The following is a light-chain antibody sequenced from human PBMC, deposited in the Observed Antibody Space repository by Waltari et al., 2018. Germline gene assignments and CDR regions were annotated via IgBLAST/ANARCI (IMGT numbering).Light chain of an antibody. CDR1: QGRSNY. CDR3: QQSSSIPWT. Sequence: DIQLTQSPSLLSASLGDRVTITCRASQGRSNYLAWYQQQPGKAPKLLISATSTLQSGVPSRFSGSGSGTEFTLTISDLQPEDFTTYYCQQSSSIPWTFGQGTNVEIK. V-gene: IGKV1-9*01. J-gene: IGKJ1*01. CDR2: ATS.